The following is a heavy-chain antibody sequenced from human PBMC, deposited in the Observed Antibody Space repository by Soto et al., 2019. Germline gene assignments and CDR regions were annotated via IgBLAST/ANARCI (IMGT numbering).Heavy chain of an antibody. CDR3: ARDWYYDSSGYYYAFDI. CDR2: IKQDGSEK. CDR1: GFTFSSYW. J-gene: IGHJ3*02. Sequence: ESGGGLVQPGGSLRLSCAASGFTFSSYWMSWVRQAPGKGLEWVANIKQDGSEKYYVDSVKGRFTISRDNAKNSLYLQMNSLRAEDTAVYYCARDWYYDSSGYYYAFDIWGQGTMVTVSS. D-gene: IGHD3-22*01. V-gene: IGHV3-7*03.